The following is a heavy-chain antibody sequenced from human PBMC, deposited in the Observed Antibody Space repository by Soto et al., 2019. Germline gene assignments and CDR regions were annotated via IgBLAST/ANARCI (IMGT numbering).Heavy chain of an antibody. D-gene: IGHD2-21*01. CDR2: ISSSSSYI. J-gene: IGHJ4*02. V-gene: IGHV3-21*01. Sequence: EVQLVESGGGLVTPGGSLILTCTAYGFTFSSYSMNWVRQAPVKALEWVSSISSSSSYIYYADSVKGRFTISRDNAKNSLYLQMTSLRAEDTAVYYCARGPSFGERPQSYCDYWGQGSLVTVSS. CDR3: ARGPSFGERPQSYCDY. CDR1: GFTFSSYS.